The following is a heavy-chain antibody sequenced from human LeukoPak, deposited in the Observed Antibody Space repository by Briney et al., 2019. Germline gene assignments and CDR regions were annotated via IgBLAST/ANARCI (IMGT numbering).Heavy chain of an antibody. CDR1: GFTFDDYA. CDR2: INWNSNNI. Sequence: GRSLRLSCAASGFTFDDYAMHWVRQAPGKGLEWVSGINWNSNNIGYADSVKGRFTISRDNAKNSLYLQMNSLRAEDLALYYCAKGPGSGWAYCFDYWGQGTLVTVSS. CDR3: AKGPGSGWAYCFDY. J-gene: IGHJ4*02. D-gene: IGHD6-19*01. V-gene: IGHV3-9*03.